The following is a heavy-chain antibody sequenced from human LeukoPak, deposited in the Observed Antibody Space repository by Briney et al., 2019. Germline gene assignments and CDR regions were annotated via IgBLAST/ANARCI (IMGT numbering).Heavy chain of an antibody. V-gene: IGHV3-11*06. D-gene: IGHD2-15*01. CDR3: ASAGVVVAATRYYGMDV. J-gene: IGHJ6*02. CDR2: ISSSSSYT. CDR1: GFTFSDYY. Sequence: GGSLRLSCAASGFTFSDYYMSWIRQAPGKGLEWVSYISSSSSYTNYADSVKGRFTISRDNAENSLYLQMNSLRAEDTAVYYCASAGVVVAATRYYGMDVWGQGTTVTVSS.